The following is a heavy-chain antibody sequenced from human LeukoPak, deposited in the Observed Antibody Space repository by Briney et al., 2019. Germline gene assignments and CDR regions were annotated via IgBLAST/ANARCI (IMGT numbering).Heavy chain of an antibody. J-gene: IGHJ1*01. Sequence: GGSLRLPCAASGFTFSSYSMNWVRQAPGKGLEWVSSISSSSSYIYYADSVKGRFTISRDNAKNSLYLQMNSLRAEDTAVYYCARGYDSSGYSSPHHWGQGTLVTVSS. CDR3: ARGYDSSGYSSPHH. V-gene: IGHV3-21*01. D-gene: IGHD3-22*01. CDR1: GFTFSSYS. CDR2: ISSSSSYI.